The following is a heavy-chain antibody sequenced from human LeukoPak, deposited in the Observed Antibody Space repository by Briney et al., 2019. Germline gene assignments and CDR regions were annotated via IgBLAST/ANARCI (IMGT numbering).Heavy chain of an antibody. CDR1: GYTFTIYD. J-gene: IGHJ6*02. Sequence: GASVTVSCKASGYTFTIYDINWVRPAPGQGLEWMGWMNPKSGNTGYAQKFQGRVTMTRNTSISTAYMELSSLRSEDTAVYYCARQVLLWFGELFYYGMDVWGQGTTVTVSS. V-gene: IGHV1-8*01. D-gene: IGHD3-10*01. CDR3: ARQVLLWFGELFYYGMDV. CDR2: MNPKSGNT.